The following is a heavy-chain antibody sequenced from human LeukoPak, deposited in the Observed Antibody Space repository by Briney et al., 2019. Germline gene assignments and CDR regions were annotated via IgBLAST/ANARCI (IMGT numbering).Heavy chain of an antibody. J-gene: IGHJ4*02. V-gene: IGHV4-39*07. Sequence: SETLSLTCTVSGGSISSSSYYWGWIRQPPGKGLEWIGSIYYSGSTYYNPSLKSRVTISVDTSKNQFSLKLSSVTAADTAVYYCARGQAGYCSGGSCYPALFHYWGQGTLVTVSS. D-gene: IGHD2-15*01. CDR1: GGSISSSSYY. CDR3: ARGQAGYCSGGSCYPALFHY. CDR2: IYYSGST.